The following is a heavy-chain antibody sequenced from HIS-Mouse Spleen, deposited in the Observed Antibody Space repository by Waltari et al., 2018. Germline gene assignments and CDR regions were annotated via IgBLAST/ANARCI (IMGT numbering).Heavy chain of an antibody. V-gene: IGHV3-15*01. Sequence: EVQLVESGGGLVKPGGSLRLSCAASGFTFSNAWMSWVRQAPGKGLEWVGRSKRKTDGGTTDYAAPVKGRFTISRDDSKNTLYLQMNSLKTEDTAVYYCTTVSSSFDYWGQGTLVTVAS. CDR2: SKRKTDGGTT. J-gene: IGHJ4*02. CDR1: GFTFSNAW. D-gene: IGHD6-6*01. CDR3: TTVSSSFDY.